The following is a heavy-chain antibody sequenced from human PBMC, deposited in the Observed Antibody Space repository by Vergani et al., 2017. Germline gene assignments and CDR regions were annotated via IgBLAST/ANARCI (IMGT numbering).Heavy chain of an antibody. CDR2: IFWDDDK. CDR1: GFSLSTSGVG. Sequence: QITLKESGPTLVKPTQTLTLTCTFSGFSLSTSGVGVGWIRQPPGKALEWLAVIFWDDDKRYSPSLKSRLTITKDTSKNQVVLTMTNMDPVDTATYYCAHGSRYYYDSSPRFDPWGQGTLVTVSS. J-gene: IGHJ5*02. D-gene: IGHD3-22*01. V-gene: IGHV2-5*02. CDR3: AHGSRYYYDSSPRFDP.